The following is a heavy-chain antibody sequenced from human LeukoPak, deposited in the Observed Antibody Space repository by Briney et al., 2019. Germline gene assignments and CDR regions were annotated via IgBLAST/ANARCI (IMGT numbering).Heavy chain of an antibody. V-gene: IGHV1-18*01. Sequence: ASVKVSCKASGYTFTDYGITWVRQAPGQGLEWMGWINTFNGNTNYAQNLQGRVTMTADTSATTAYMELRSLRFDDTAVFYCARDLGYCSTGCYRNWFDPWGQGTLVTVSS. CDR2: INTFNGNT. D-gene: IGHD2-2*03. CDR1: GYTFTDYG. CDR3: ARDLGYCSTGCYRNWFDP. J-gene: IGHJ5*02.